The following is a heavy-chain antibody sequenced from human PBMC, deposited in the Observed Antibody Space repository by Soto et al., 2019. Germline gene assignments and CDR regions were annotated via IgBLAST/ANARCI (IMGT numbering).Heavy chain of an antibody. V-gene: IGHV3-48*02. D-gene: IGHD5-12*01. Sequence: EVQLVESGGGLVQPGGSLRLSCAASGFPFSSYAMNWVRQAPGKGLEWVSYINSGSSTIYYADSAKGRFTISRDNAKNSLYLQMNSLRDEDTAVYFCVRDRGYTGYDLQYSGQGALVAVSS. CDR1: GFPFSSYA. CDR2: INSGSSTI. CDR3: VRDRGYTGYDLQY. J-gene: IGHJ4*02.